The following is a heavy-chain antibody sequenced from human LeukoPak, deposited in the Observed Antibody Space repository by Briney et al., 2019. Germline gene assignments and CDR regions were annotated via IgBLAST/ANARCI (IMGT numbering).Heavy chain of an antibody. CDR1: GFTFSSYS. CDR3: AELGITMIGGV. J-gene: IGHJ6*03. Sequence: GGSLRLSCAASGFTFSSYSMNWVRQAPGKGLEWVSYISSSGSTIYYADSVKGRFTISRDNAKNSLYLQMNSLRAEDTAVYYCAELGITMIGGVWGKGTTATIS. V-gene: IGHV3-48*04. D-gene: IGHD3-10*02. CDR2: ISSSGSTI.